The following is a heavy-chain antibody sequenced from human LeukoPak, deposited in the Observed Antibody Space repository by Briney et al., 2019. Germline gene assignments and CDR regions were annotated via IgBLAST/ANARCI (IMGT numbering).Heavy chain of an antibody. D-gene: IGHD4-17*01. CDR3: AKGLPSDYGAFDI. V-gene: IGHV4-59*01. CDR2: IHYSGTI. Sequence: SETLSLTCTVSGGTISWNNWSWIRQPPGRGLEWIGDIHYSGTINYNPSLNSRGTISVDTSKNQFSLKLSSVTAADTAVYYCAKGLPSDYGAFDIWGQGTVVTVSS. CDR1: GGTISWNN. J-gene: IGHJ3*02.